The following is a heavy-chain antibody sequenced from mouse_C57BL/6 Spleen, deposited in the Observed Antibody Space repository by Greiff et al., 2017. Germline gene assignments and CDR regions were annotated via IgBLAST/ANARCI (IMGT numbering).Heavy chain of an antibody. V-gene: IGHV1-54*01. J-gene: IGHJ4*01. Sequence: QVQLQQSGAELVRPGTSVKVSCKASGYAFTNYLIEWVKQRPGQGLEWIGVINPGSGGTNYNEKFKGKATLTADKSSSTAYMQLSRLTSEDSAVYFCARKAYYDYDDYAMDYWGQGTSVTVSS. D-gene: IGHD2-4*01. CDR2: INPGSGGT. CDR3: ARKAYYDYDDYAMDY. CDR1: GYAFTNYL.